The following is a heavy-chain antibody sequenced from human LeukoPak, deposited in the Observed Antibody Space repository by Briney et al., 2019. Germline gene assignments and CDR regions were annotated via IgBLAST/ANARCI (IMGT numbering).Heavy chain of an antibody. CDR3: ARGLRRRSMIVVPRRANWFDP. J-gene: IGHJ5*02. V-gene: IGHV4-38-2*02. D-gene: IGHD3-22*01. CDR2: IYHSGRT. Sequence: SETLSLICSVSGYSISSGYYWGWIRQPPGKGLEWIGSIYHSGRTFYNPSFKSRVTISVDTSKNKFSLLLTSVPAADPAVYYCARGLRRRSMIVVPRRANWFDPWGQGTLVTVS. CDR1: GYSISSGYY.